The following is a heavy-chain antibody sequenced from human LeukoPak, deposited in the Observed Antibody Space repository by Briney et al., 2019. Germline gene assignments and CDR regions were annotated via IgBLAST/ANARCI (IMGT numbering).Heavy chain of an antibody. V-gene: IGHV3-53*01. Sequence: VXXSGGSTYYADSVKGRFTISRDNSKNTLYLQMNSLRAEDTAVYYCARDGSSGWYEDESKWFDPWGQGTLVTVSS. D-gene: IGHD6-19*01. J-gene: IGHJ5*02. CDR2: XXSGGST. CDR3: ARDGSSGWYEDESKWFDP.